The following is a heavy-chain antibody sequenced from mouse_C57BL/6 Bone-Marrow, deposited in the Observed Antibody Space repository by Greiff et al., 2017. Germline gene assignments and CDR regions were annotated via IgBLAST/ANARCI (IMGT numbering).Heavy chain of an antibody. V-gene: IGHV1-15*01. Sequence: QVQLKESGAELVRPGASVTLSCKASGYTFTDYEMHWVKQTPVHGLEWIGAIDPETGGTAYNQKFKGKAILTADKSSSTAYMELRSLTSEDSAVYYCTRPTITMGRKGFDYWGQGTTLTVSS. CDR2: IDPETGGT. J-gene: IGHJ2*01. CDR3: TRPTITMGRKGFDY. D-gene: IGHD1-1*02. CDR1: GYTFTDYE.